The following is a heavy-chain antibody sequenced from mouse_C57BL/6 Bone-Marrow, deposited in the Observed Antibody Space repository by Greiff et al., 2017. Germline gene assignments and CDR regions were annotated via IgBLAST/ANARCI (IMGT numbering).Heavy chain of an antibody. Sequence: VKLQQSGPGLVAPSQSLSITCTVSGFSLTSYGVDWVRQSPGKGLEWLGVIWGVGSTNYNSALKSRLSISKDNSKSQVFLKMNSLQTDDTAMYYCARSLYYRAMDYWGQGTSVTVSS. D-gene: IGHD2-14*01. V-gene: IGHV2-6*01. J-gene: IGHJ4*01. CDR3: ARSLYYRAMDY. CDR2: IWGVGST. CDR1: GFSLTSYG.